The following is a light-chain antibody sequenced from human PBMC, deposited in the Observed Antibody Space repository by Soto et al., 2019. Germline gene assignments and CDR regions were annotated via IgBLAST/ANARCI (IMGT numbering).Light chain of an antibody. V-gene: IGKV3-20*01. Sequence: EIVLTQSPGTRSLSPGERAKVSCRASQSVSSTYLAWYQKKRGQAPRLLIYGASSRATGIPDRFRGSGSGTDFNLTISSLETEDFAVYYCQHYGSSPRTFGQGTKVDIK. CDR2: GAS. CDR3: QHYGSSPRT. J-gene: IGKJ1*01. CDR1: QSVSSTY.